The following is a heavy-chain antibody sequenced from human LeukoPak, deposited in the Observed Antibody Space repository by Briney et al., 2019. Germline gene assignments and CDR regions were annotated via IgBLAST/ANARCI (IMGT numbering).Heavy chain of an antibody. D-gene: IGHD2-15*01. J-gene: IGHJ6*04. CDR3: ARDCSGGSCYDYYYYGMDV. Sequence: GGSLRLSCAASGFTFSSYEMNWVRQAPGKGLEWVSYISSSGSTIYYADSVKGRFTISRDNPKNSLYLQMNSLRAEDTAVYYCARDCSGGSCYDYYYYGMDVWGKGTTVTVSS. CDR1: GFTFSSYE. V-gene: IGHV3-48*03. CDR2: ISSSGSTI.